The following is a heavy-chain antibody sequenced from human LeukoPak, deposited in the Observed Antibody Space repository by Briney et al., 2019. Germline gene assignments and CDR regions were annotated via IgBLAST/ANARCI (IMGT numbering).Heavy chain of an antibody. CDR3: ARLPLGAFGEVLNFDY. D-gene: IGHD3-10*01. Sequence: PSETLSLTCTVSGGSISSYYWSWIRQPPGKGLEWIGYISYTGSTNYNPSLKSRVTISVDTSKNQFSLKLSSVTAADTAVYYCARLPLGAFGEVLNFDYWGQGTPVTVSS. CDR2: ISYTGST. J-gene: IGHJ4*02. V-gene: IGHV4-59*12. CDR1: GGSISSYY.